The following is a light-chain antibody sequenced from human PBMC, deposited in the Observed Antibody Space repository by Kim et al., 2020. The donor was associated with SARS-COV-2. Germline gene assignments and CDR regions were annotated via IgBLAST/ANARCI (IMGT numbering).Light chain of an antibody. CDR1: QDIRNE. Sequence: ASGEDRVNITCRESQDIRNELGWYQQKPGRAPKRLIYGAYSLQSGVPSRFSGSGSGTEFTLTISSLQPEDFATYFCLQHNTYPITFGQGTRLEIK. CDR2: GAY. V-gene: IGKV1-17*01. J-gene: IGKJ5*01. CDR3: LQHNTYPIT.